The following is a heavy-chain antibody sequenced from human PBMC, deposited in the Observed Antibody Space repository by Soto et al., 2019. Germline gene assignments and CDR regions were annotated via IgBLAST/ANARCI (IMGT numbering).Heavy chain of an antibody. D-gene: IGHD5-18*01. Sequence: EVQLLESGGSLVQPGGSLRLSCAASGFTCTSYGMTWVRQAPGKGLEWVSSIIPSGGGTYYADSVKGRFTISRDNSKSTLYLQMNSLRPDDTAVYYCAKAFAATYGYGGDYWGQGTLVTVSS. CDR3: AKAFAATYGYGGDY. J-gene: IGHJ4*02. CDR2: IIPSGGGT. V-gene: IGHV3-23*01. CDR1: GFTCTSYG.